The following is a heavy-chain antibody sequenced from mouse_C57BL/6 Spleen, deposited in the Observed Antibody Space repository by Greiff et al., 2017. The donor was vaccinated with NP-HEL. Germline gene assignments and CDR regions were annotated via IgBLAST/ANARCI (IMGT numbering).Heavy chain of an antibody. J-gene: IGHJ4*01. CDR2: IYPSDSET. Sequence: VQLQQSGAELVRPGSSVKLSCKASGYTFTSYWMDWVKQRPGQGLAWIGNIYPSDSETHYNQKFKDKATLTVDKSSSTAYMQLSSLTSEDSAVYYCANSKGAMDYWGQGTSVTVSS. V-gene: IGHV1-61*01. CDR1: GYTFTSYW. D-gene: IGHD2-5*01. CDR3: ANSKGAMDY.